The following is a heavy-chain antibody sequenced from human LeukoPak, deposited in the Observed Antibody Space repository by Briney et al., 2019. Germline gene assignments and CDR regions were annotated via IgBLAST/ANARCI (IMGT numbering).Heavy chain of an antibody. CDR1: GYTFTSYD. Sequence: ASVKVSCKASGYTFTSYDINWVRQATGQGLEWMGWMNPNSGNTGYAQKFQGRVTMTRNTSISTAYMELSSLRSEDTAVYYCAAPSGSFLAFYYGMDVWGQGTTVIVSS. J-gene: IGHJ6*02. CDR3: AAPSGSFLAFYYGMDV. CDR2: MNPNSGNT. V-gene: IGHV1-8*01. D-gene: IGHD1-26*01.